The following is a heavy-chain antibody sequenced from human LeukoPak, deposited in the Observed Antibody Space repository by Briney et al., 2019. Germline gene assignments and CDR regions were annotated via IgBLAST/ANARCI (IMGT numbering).Heavy chain of an antibody. D-gene: IGHD1-26*01. CDR1: GFTFSSYD. J-gene: IGHJ4*02. CDR3: EKDRMGEKEGIED. V-gene: IGHV3-13*01. CDR2: IGTAGDT. Sequence: PGGSLRLACAASGFTFSSYDMHWVRQATGKVLEWVSSIGTAGDTYYPGSVKGRFTISRDNSKNTLYLQMNSLRAEDTAVYYCEKDRMGEKEGIEDWGQGTLVTVSS.